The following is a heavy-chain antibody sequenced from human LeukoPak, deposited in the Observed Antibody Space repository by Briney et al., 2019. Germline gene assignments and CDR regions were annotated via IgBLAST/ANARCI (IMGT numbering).Heavy chain of an antibody. D-gene: IGHD4-4*01. J-gene: IGHJ6*02. CDR3: ARGPDSNYFYYYGMDV. Sequence: SETLSLTCTVSGGSISSYYWSWIRQPPGKGLEWIGYIYYSGSTNYNPSLKSRVTMSVDTSKNQFSLKLSSVTAADTAVYYCARGPDSNYFYYYGMDVWGQGTTVTVSS. CDR2: IYYSGST. CDR1: GGSISSYY. V-gene: IGHV4-59*01.